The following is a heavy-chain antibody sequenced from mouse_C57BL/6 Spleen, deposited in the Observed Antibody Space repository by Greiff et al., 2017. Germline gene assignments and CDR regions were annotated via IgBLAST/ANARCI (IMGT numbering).Heavy chain of an antibody. CDR3: ARSAYDYGNYFDY. D-gene: IGHD2-4*01. V-gene: IGHV3-8*01. J-gene: IGHJ2*01. Sequence: EVKLVESGPGLSKPSQTLSLTCSVTGYSITSDYWNWIRKFPGNKLEYMGYISYSGSTYYNPSLKSLISITRDTSKNQYYLQLNSVTTEDTATYYCARSAYDYGNYFDYWGQGTTLTVSS. CDR1: GYSITSDY. CDR2: ISYSGST.